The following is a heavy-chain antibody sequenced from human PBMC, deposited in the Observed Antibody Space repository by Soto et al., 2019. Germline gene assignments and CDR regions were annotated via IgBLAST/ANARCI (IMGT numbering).Heavy chain of an antibody. J-gene: IGHJ3*02. D-gene: IGHD2-2*01. CDR2: ISAYNGNT. Sequence: ASVKVSCKASGYTFTSYGISWVRQAPGQGLEWMGWISAYNGNTNYAQKLQGRVTMTTDTSTSTAYMELRSLKSDDTAVYYGERDHEASWRYNPSWAFDIWGQGTMVTVSS. V-gene: IGHV1-18*01. CDR3: ERDHEASWRYNPSWAFDI. CDR1: GYTFTSYG.